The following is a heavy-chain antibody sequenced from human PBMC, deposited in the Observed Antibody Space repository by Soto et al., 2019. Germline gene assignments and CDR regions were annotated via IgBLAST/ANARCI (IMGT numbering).Heavy chain of an antibody. CDR1: GFTFSNYW. Sequence: EVQLVESGGGLVQPGGSLRLSCAASGFTFSNYWMYWVRQAPGKGLVWVSSINSDESYISYADSVKGRFAISRDNAKSTLYLQMNSLRDEDTAVYYCAVVVVAAGRGVVWGQGTLVTVSS. CDR2: INSDESYI. D-gene: IGHD2-15*01. CDR3: AVVVVAAGRGVV. J-gene: IGHJ4*02. V-gene: IGHV3-74*01.